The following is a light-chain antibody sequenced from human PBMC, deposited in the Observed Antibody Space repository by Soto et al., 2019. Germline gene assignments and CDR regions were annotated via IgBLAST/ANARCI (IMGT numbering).Light chain of an antibody. CDR2: GES. CDR1: QSVSSSY. Sequence: EIVLTQSPGTLSLSPGEIATLSCRASQSVSSSYLAWYQQKPGQAPRLVIYGESSRATGIQDRFSGSGSGNAFTLTITRLEPEDFAVYYCQQYGSSPVSFGRGTKVVIK. CDR3: QQYGSSPVS. V-gene: IGKV3-20*01. J-gene: IGKJ3*01.